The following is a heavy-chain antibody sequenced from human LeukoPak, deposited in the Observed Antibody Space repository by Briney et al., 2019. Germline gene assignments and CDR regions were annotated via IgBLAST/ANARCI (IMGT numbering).Heavy chain of an antibody. CDR1: GFAFSTYW. CDR2: INQDGTEK. CDR3: ASGNYFDY. J-gene: IGHJ4*02. Sequence: GGSLRLSCAASGFAFSTYWMSWVRQAPGKGLEWVANINQDGTEKHYVDSVKGRFTISRDNAKNSLYLQMNSPRADDTAVYFCASGNYFDYWGQGTLVAVCS. D-gene: IGHD2-15*01. V-gene: IGHV3-7*01.